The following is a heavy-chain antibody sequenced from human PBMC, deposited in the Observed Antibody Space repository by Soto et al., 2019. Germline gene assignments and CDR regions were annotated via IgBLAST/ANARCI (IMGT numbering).Heavy chain of an antibody. CDR2: IYYSGST. Sequence: QVQLQESGPGLVKPSETLSLTCTVSGGSISSSSYYWGWIRQPPGKGLEWIGTIYYSGSTYYNPSLKSRVTISVDTSKNQFSLKLSSLTAADTAVYYCARHRGGSGRPTNPFEYWGQGTLVTVSS. V-gene: IGHV4-39*01. CDR1: GGSISSSSYY. J-gene: IGHJ4*02. D-gene: IGHD3-10*01. CDR3: ARHRGGSGRPTNPFEY.